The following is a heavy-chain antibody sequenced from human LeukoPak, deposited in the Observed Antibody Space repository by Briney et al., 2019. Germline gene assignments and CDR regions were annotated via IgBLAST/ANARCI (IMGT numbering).Heavy chain of an antibody. Sequence: SETPSLTCTVSGGSVSSGSYYWSWIRQPPGKGLEWIGYIYYSGSTNYNPSLKSRVTISVDTSKNQFSLKLSSVTAADTAVYYCARSFLPNYLDYWGQGTLVTVSS. J-gene: IGHJ4*02. CDR1: GGSVSSGSYY. CDR3: ARSFLPNYLDY. V-gene: IGHV4-61*01. D-gene: IGHD1-1*01. CDR2: IYYSGST.